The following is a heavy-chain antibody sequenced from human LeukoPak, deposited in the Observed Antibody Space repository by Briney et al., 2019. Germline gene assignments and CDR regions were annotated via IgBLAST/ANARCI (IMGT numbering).Heavy chain of an antibody. CDR2: ISSSGSTI. J-gene: IGHJ4*02. V-gene: IGHV3-11*01. CDR1: GFTFSDYY. CDR3: ARDFSGYDPVEYCSGGSCD. Sequence: PGGSLRLSCAASGFTFSDYYMSWIRQAPGKGLEWVSYISSSGSTIYYADSVKGRFTISRDNAKNSLYLQMNSPRAEDTAVYYCARDFSGYDPVEYCSGGSCDWGQGTLVTVSS. D-gene: IGHD2-15*01.